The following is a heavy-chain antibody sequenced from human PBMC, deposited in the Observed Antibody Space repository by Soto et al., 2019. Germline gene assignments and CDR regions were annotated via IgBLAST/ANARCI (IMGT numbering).Heavy chain of an antibody. CDR3: AAYIPLYGSLDY. J-gene: IGHJ4*02. D-gene: IGHD2-2*02. Sequence: ASVKVSCKVSGYTLTELSMHWVRQAPGKGLEWMGGFDPEDGETIYAQKFQGRVTMTEDTSTDTAYMELSSLRSEDTAVYYCAAYIPLYGSLDYWGQGILVSVSP. CDR1: GYTLTELS. CDR2: FDPEDGET. V-gene: IGHV1-24*01.